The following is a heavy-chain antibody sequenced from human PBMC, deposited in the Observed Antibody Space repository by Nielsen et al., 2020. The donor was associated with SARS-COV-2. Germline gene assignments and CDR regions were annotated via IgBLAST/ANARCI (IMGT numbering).Heavy chain of an antibody. CDR3: ARIRFLEWLLGPYFDY. CDR2: IYYSGST. V-gene: IGHV4-39*01. Sequence: SETLSLTCTVSGGSISSSSYYWGWIRQPPGKGLEWIGSIYYSGSTYYNPSLKSRVTISVDTSKNQFSLKLSSVTVADTAVNYCARIRFLEWLLGPYFDYWGQGTLVTVSS. J-gene: IGHJ4*02. D-gene: IGHD3-3*01. CDR1: GGSISSSSYY.